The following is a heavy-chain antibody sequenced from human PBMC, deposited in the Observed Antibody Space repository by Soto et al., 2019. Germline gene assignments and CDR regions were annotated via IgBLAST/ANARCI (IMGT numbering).Heavy chain of an antibody. V-gene: IGHV1-18*01. J-gene: IGHJ4*02. Sequence: QVQLVQSAAEVKPPGASVKVSCKASGYNFTRYGFSWVRQAPGQGLEWMGWISAYSGDTNYAQKFQGRVSMTTDTSSSTAYMELRSLSSDDTAVYYCEREGGGSLTQWLMFDFGGQGTLVTVSS. CDR2: ISAYSGDT. D-gene: IGHD6-19*01. CDR3: EREGGGSLTQWLMFDF. CDR1: GYNFTRYG.